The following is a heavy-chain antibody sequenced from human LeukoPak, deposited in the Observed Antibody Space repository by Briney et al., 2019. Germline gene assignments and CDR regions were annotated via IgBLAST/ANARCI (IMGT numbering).Heavy chain of an antibody. CDR1: GFTFSSYW. V-gene: IGHV3-74*01. Sequence: GGSLRLSCAASGFTFSSYWMHWVRQAPGKGLVWVSRINNDGSSTSYADSVQGRFTISRDNAKNTLYLQMNSLRAEDTAVYYCASNTRYCSGGNCYSGILGYFQHWGQGTLVTVSS. D-gene: IGHD2-15*01. CDR2: INNDGSST. CDR3: ASNTRYCSGGNCYSGILGYFQH. J-gene: IGHJ1*01.